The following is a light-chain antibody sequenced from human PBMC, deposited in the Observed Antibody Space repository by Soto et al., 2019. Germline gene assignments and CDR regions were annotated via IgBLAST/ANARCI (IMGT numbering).Light chain of an antibody. CDR2: KAS. CDR1: QTIDNW. Sequence: DIQMTQSPSTLSSSVGDTVTISCRASQTIDNWVAWYQQKPGKAPKLLISKASTLESGVPPRFRGSGSGTEFTLTISSLQPDDFATYYCQQYHSYRTFGQGTKVEI. J-gene: IGKJ1*01. CDR3: QQYHSYRT. V-gene: IGKV1-5*03.